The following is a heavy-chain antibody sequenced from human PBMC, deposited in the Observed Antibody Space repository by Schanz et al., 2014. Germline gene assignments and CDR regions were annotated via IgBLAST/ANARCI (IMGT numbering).Heavy chain of an antibody. CDR3: ARKVVATIGGYYDN. D-gene: IGHD5-12*01. Sequence: EVQLAESGGGLVQPGGSLRLSCAASGFTFSSYAMTWVRQAPGMGLEWVSAILGLASTTYYADSVKGRFTISRDNSKNLLYLEMNSLRAEDTALYYCARKVVATIGGYYDNWGQGTLVIVSS. J-gene: IGHJ4*02. CDR2: ILGLASTT. CDR1: GFTFSSYA. V-gene: IGHV3-23*04.